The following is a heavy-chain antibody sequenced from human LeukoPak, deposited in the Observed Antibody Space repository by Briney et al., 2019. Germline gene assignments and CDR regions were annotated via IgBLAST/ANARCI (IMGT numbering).Heavy chain of an antibody. J-gene: IGHJ3*02. Sequence: PGGSLRLSCVVSEFTLSDYWMAWVRQAPGKGLEWVANMNQDGSEEYYVDSVKGRFTISRDNAKNSLYLQMSSLNVEDTAVYYCARNNLWAHDIWGQGTMATVSS. CDR1: EFTLSDYW. CDR3: ARNNLWAHDI. D-gene: IGHD1-20*01. V-gene: IGHV3-7*03. CDR2: MNQDGSEE.